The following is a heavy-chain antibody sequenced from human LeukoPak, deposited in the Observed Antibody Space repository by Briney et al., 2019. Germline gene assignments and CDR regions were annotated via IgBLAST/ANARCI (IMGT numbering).Heavy chain of an antibody. CDR1: GYTFTSYG. CDR3: ARASYYYDMYYFDY. CDR2: ISAYNGNT. V-gene: IGHV1-18*01. Sequence: ASVKVSCKASGYTFTSYGISWVRQAPGQGLEWMGWISAYNGNTNYAQKLQGRVTMTTDTSTSTAYMELRSLRSDDTAMYYCARASYYYDMYYFDYWGQGTLVTVSS. J-gene: IGHJ4*02. D-gene: IGHD3-22*01.